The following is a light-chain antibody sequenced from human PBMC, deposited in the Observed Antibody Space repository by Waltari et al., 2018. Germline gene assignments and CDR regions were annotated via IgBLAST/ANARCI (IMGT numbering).Light chain of an antibody. J-gene: IGLJ1*01. CDR1: TSNVGSNT. CDR3: AAWDNSLNGYV. V-gene: IGLV1-44*01. CDR2: TND. Sequence: QSVLTQPPSASGTPGQRVTISCSGSTSNVGSNTVNWYQQLPGAAPKLLIYTNDHRPSGVPDRFSASKSGASASLAISGLQPEDEADYYCAAWDNSLNGYVFGTGTVVNVL.